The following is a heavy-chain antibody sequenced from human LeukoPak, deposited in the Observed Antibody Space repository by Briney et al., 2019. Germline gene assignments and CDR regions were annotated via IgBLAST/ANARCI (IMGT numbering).Heavy chain of an antibody. D-gene: IGHD3-22*01. J-gene: IGHJ4*02. Sequence: ASVKVSCKTSGYTFTGYYIHWVRQAPGQGLEWMGWFNPNSGGTNYAQKFLGRVTMTRDTSISTAYMELSRLTSDDTATYYCARVGDDSSGYPTLWGQGSLVTVSS. V-gene: IGHV1-2*02. CDR3: ARVGDDSSGYPTL. CDR2: FNPNSGGT. CDR1: GYTFTGYY.